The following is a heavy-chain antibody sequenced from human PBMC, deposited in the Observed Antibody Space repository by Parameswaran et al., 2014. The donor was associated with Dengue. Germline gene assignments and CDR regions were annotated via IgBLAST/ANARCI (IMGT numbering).Heavy chain of an antibody. Sequence: SWVRQAPGQGLEWMGAIITLFGTTYYAQKFQGRVTITADKSTNTAYMELSSLRSEDTAVYYCARDSCRGTTCHYWHMDVWGKGTTVTVSS. D-gene: IGHD2-2*01. V-gene: IGHV1-69*06. CDR3: ARDSCRGTTCHYWHMDV. CDR2: IITLFGTT. J-gene: IGHJ6*03.